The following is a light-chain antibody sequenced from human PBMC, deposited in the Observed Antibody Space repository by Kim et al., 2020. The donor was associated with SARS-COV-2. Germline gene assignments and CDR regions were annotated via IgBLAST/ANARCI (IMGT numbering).Light chain of an antibody. CDR2: KAS. CDR3: QRYNSYSRT. J-gene: IGKJ1*01. CDR1: QSISSW. V-gene: IGKV1-5*03. Sequence: DIQMTQSPSTLSASVGDRVTITCRASQSISSWLAWYQQKPGEAPKLLIYKASSLESGVPSRFSGSGSGTEFTLTSSSLQPDGFATYYCQRYNSYSRTFGQGAKVDIK.